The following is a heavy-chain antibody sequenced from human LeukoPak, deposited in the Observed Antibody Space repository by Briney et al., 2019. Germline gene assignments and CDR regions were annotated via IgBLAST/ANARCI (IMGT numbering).Heavy chain of an antibody. CDR3: AREDAPGYYYGSGSYSCVDY. V-gene: IGHV1-2*06. CDR2: INPNNGGT. D-gene: IGHD3-10*01. CDR1: GYTFTGYY. Sequence: ASVKVSCKASGYTFTGYYMHCVRQAPGQGLEWMGRINPNNGGTNYAQKFQGRVTMTRDTSTSTVYMELSSLRSEDTAVYYCAREDAPGYYYGSGSYSCVDYWGQGTLVTVSS. J-gene: IGHJ4*02.